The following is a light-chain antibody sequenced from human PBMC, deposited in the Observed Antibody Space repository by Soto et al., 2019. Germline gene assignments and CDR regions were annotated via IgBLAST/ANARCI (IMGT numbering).Light chain of an antibody. CDR2: DVI. CDR1: SSDIGAYNF. Sequence: QSALTQPRSVSGSPGQSVTISCTGTSSDIGAYNFVSWYQQHPDKAPKLMIYDVIKRPSGVPDRFSGSKSGNTASLTISGLQAEDEADYSCCSYAGSHTNVFGNGTKVTVL. J-gene: IGLJ1*01. V-gene: IGLV2-11*01. CDR3: CSYAGSHTNV.